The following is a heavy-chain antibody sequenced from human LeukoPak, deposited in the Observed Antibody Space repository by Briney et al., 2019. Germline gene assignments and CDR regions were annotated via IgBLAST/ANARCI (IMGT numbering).Heavy chain of an antibody. CDR2: IWYDGSNK. D-gene: IGHD3-10*01. CDR1: GFTFSNYG. J-gene: IGHJ4*02. V-gene: IGHV3-30*02. Sequence: PGGSLRLSCAAPGFTFSNYGMHWVRQAPGKGLEWVAFIWYDGSNKYYADSVKGRFTISRDNSKNTLYLQMNSLRAEDTAVYYCTKEFGQAQKAPRPFNYWGQGTLVTVSS. CDR3: TKEFGQAQKAPRPFNY.